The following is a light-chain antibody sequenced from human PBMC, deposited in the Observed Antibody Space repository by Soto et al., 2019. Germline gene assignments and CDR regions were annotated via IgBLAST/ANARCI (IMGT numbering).Light chain of an antibody. Sequence: EAVLTQSPATLSVSPGERATLSCRASQSVATNLAWYQQRPGQAPRLLIYGAFTRATGIPARFSGTGSGTEFTLTISSLQSEDFAVYYCQQYNNWPPMYTFGQGTKVDIK. CDR1: QSVATN. J-gene: IGKJ2*01. V-gene: IGKV3-15*01. CDR3: QQYNNWPPMYT. CDR2: GAF.